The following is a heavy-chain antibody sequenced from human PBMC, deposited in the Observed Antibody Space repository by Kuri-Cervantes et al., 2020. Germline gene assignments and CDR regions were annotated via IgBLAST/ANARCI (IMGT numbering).Heavy chain of an antibody. D-gene: IGHD2-15*01. J-gene: IGHJ5*02. CDR1: GGSISSYY. V-gene: IGHV4-34*01. CDR3: ARAANSRGYCSGGSCYWAYWFDP. Sequence: SETLSLTCTVSGGSISSYYWSWIRQPPGKGLEWIGEINHSGSTNYNPSLKSRVTISVDTSKNQFSLKLSSVTAADTAVYYCARAANSRGYCSGGSCYWAYWFDPWGQGTLVTVSS. CDR2: INHSGST.